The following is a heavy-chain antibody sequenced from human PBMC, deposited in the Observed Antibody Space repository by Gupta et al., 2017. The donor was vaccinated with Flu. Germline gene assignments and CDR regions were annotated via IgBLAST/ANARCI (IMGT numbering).Heavy chain of an antibody. CDR3: ARGVNSGLLTSD. CDR2: INHSGST. Sequence: QVQLQQWGAGLLKPSETLSLTCAVYGGSFSGYYWSWIRQPPGKGLEWIGEINHSGSTNYNPSLKSRVTISVDTSKNQFSLKLSSVTAADTAVYYCARGVNSGLLTSDWGQGTLVTVSS. V-gene: IGHV4-34*01. D-gene: IGHD2-2*01. CDR1: GGSFSGYY. J-gene: IGHJ4*02.